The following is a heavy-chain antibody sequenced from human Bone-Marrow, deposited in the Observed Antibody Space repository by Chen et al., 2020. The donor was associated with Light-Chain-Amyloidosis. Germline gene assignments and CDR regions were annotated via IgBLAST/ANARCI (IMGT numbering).Heavy chain of an antibody. Sequence: QVQLVQSGAEVKKPGASGKVSCKPSGYTFTGYYLHWVRQAPGQGLEWMGWINPNSGGTNYAQKFQGRVTMTRDTSISTAYMELSRLRSDDTAVYYCARGLLSRCPGVALSDIWGQGTMVTVSS. V-gene: IGHV1-2*02. CDR2: INPNSGGT. CDR3: ARGLLSRCPGVALSDI. CDR1: GYTFTGYY. D-gene: IGHD3-10*01. J-gene: IGHJ3*02.